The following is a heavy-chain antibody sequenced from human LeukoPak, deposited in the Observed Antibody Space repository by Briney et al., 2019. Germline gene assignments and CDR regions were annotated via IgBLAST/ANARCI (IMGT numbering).Heavy chain of an antibody. CDR3: AKGSMVRGVKDPYYYYGMDV. Sequence: PGGSLPLSCAASGFTLISYVMSWVRQAPGKGLEGVSAISGSGGSTYYADSVKGRFTMSSDNSKKTLYLQMNSLRAEDTAVYYCAKGSMVRGVKDPYYYYGMDVWGQGTTVTVSS. V-gene: IGHV3-23*01. CDR2: ISGSGGST. J-gene: IGHJ6*02. CDR1: GFTLISYV. D-gene: IGHD3-10*01.